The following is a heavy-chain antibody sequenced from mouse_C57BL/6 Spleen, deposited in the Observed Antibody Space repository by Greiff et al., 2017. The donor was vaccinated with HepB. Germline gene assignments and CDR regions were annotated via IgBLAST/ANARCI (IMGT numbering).Heavy chain of an antibody. D-gene: IGHD2-5*01. J-gene: IGHJ3*01. V-gene: IGHV1-15*01. Sequence: QVQLQQSGAELVRPGASVTLSCKASGYTFTDYEMHWVKQTPVHGLEWIGAIDPETGGTAYNQKFKGKAILTADKSSSTAYMELRSLTSEDSAVYYCTRSNYSNYVQFAYGGQGTLVTVSA. CDR1: GYTFTDYE. CDR2: IDPETGGT. CDR3: TRSNYSNYVQFAY.